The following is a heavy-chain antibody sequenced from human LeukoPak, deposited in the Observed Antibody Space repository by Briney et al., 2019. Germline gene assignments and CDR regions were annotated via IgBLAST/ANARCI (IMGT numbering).Heavy chain of an antibody. V-gene: IGHV3-33*01. J-gene: IGHJ4*02. Sequence: GGSLRLSCAASGFTFSSYGMHWVRQAPGKGLEWVAVILSDGSKEFYTDSVKGRFTISRDNSKNTLYLQMNSLRAEDTAVYYCARDALGAIDFWGQGTLATVSS. CDR1: GFTFSSYG. CDR3: ARDALGAIDF. CDR2: ILSDGSKE. D-gene: IGHD3-3*01.